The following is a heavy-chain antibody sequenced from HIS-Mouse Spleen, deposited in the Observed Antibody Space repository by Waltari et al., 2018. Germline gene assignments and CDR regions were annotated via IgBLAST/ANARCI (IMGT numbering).Heavy chain of an antibody. Sequence: QVQLVESGVGVVQPGRSLRLSCAASGFTFSSYALHWVGQAPGKGMEGVAVISYDGSNKYYADSVKGRFTIARDNSKNTLYLQMNSLRAEDTAVYYCARDPSSSSGFDPWGQGTLVTVSS. CDR3: ARDPSSSSGFDP. J-gene: IGHJ5*02. D-gene: IGHD6-6*01. V-gene: IGHV3-30-3*01. CDR1: GFTFSSYA. CDR2: ISYDGSNK.